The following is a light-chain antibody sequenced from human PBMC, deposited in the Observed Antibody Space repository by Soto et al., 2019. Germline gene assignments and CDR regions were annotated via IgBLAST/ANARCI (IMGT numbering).Light chain of an antibody. CDR1: SSNIGSNT. CDR2: RNN. Sequence: QSVLTQPPSASVTPGQRVTISCSGSSSNIGSNTVNWYQQLPGTAPKLLIYRNNQRPSGVPDRFSGSKSGTSASLAISGLQSEDEADYYCAAWDDSLNGHYVFGTGTKVTVL. CDR3: AAWDDSLNGHYV. V-gene: IGLV1-44*01. J-gene: IGLJ1*01.